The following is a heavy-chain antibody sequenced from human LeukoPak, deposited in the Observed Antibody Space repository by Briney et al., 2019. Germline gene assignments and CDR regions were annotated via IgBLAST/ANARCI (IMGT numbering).Heavy chain of an antibody. CDR2: RSIYNGNT. J-gene: IGHJ4*02. Sequence: ASVKVSCKASGYDFINYGISWVRQAPGQGIEWMGWRSIYNGNTDYKLQGRVTMTTDTSTSTAYMEVRSLRSDDTAVYYCARGGPFPSGSSSREYYLDYWGQGTLVTVSS. D-gene: IGHD6-6*01. V-gene: IGHV1-18*01. CDR3: ARGGPFPSGSSSREYYLDY. CDR1: GYDFINYG.